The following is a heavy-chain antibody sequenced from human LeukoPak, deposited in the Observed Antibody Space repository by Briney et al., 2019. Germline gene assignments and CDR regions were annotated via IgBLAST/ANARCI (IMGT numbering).Heavy chain of an antibody. CDR1: GYTFTGYY. J-gene: IGHJ4*02. D-gene: IGHD2-2*01. V-gene: IGHV1-18*04. CDR2: ISGNNDNP. Sequence: ASVKVSCKASGYTFTGYYMHWVRQAPGQGLGWMGWISGNNDNPNYGQKFQGRFTVTTDSSTSTAYMELRNLRFDDTAVYYCARDGTSTDDYWGQGTLVTVSS. CDR3: ARDGTSTDDY.